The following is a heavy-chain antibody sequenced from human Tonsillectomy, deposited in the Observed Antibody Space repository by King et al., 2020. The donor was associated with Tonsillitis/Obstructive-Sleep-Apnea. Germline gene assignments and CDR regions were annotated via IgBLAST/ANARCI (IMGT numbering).Heavy chain of an antibody. V-gene: IGHV3-30*04. Sequence: VQLVESGGGVVQPGRSLRLSCAASGFTFSSYAMHWVRQAPGKGLEWVAIISYDGTNKYYADSVKGRFTIFRDNSKNTLFLQMNTLRPDDTAVYYCARGGHDIWTACDFWGQGTLVTVSS. CDR2: ISYDGTNK. D-gene: IGHD3-9*01. CDR3: ARGGHDIWTACDF. J-gene: IGHJ4*02. CDR1: GFTFSSYA.